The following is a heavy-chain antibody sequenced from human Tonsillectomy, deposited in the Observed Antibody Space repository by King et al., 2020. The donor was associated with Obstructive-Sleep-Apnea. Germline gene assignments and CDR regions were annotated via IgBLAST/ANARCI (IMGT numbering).Heavy chain of an antibody. D-gene: IGHD3-9*01. CDR1: GGSISSYY. CDR3: ARAHNVFRYFDWLL. V-gene: IGHV4-59*01. J-gene: IGHJ4*02. Sequence: VQLQESGPGLVKPSETLSLTCTVSGGSISSYYWSWIRQPPGKGLEWIGYNYYSGSTNYNPSPKSRVTISVDTSKNQFSLKLSSVTAAGTAVYFCARAHNVFRYFDWLLWGQGTLVTVSS. CDR2: NYYSGST.